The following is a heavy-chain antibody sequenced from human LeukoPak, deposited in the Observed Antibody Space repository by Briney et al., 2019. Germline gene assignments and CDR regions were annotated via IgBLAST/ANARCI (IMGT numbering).Heavy chain of an antibody. Sequence: PGGSLSLSCTAFGFPFGTYWITWVRQSPGKGLVWVALINGDGSTTTHADSVKGRFTISRDNAKNTAYLQMNSLRDEDTAVYFCARDYAGSPDYWGQGTLVTVSA. D-gene: IGHD3-10*01. V-gene: IGHV3-74*03. CDR3: ARDYAGSPDY. CDR1: GFPFGTYW. J-gene: IGHJ4*02. CDR2: INGDGSTT.